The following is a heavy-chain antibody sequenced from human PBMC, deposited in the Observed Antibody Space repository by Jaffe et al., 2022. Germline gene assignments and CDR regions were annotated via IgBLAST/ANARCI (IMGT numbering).Heavy chain of an antibody. CDR2: IKNKVDGETT. J-gene: IGHJ3*02. D-gene: IGHD2-15*01. Sequence: EVQLVESGGGLVKPGGSLRLSCAAPGFSNTWMSWVRQAPGKGLEWVGRIKNKVDGETTDYAAPVKDRFTISRDDSNVYLQMNSLKTEDTAVYYCTADLGDCSGRNCYSRSGFDIWGQGTMVTVSS. V-gene: IGHV3-15*01. CDR1: GFSNTW. CDR3: TADLGDCSGRNCYSRSGFDI.